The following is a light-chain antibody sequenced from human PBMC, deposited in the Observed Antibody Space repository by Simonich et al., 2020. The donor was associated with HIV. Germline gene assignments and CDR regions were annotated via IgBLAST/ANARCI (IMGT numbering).Light chain of an antibody. CDR3: SSYAGSNNLV. CDR1: NSDVGGYNY. J-gene: IGLJ3*02. Sequence: QSALTQPASASGSPGQSVTISCTGTNSDVGGYNYVSWYQQYPGKAPKLMIYEVSTRPAGVPDRFSGSKSGNTASLTVSGLQAEDEADYYCSSYAGSNNLVFGGGTKLTVL. V-gene: IGLV2-8*01. CDR2: EVS.